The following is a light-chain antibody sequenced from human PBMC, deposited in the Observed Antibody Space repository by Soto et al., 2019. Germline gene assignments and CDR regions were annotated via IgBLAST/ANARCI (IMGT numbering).Light chain of an antibody. Sequence: DIQMTQSPSSLSASVGDRVTITCRPSQSISDHLNWYQQKPGEAPKLLIYVASSLQSDVPTRFSGSGSGTDFTLTISGLQAEDFATYFCQQSYSTPYTFGRGTKIEIK. CDR3: QQSYSTPYT. CDR2: VAS. J-gene: IGKJ2*01. CDR1: QSISDH. V-gene: IGKV1-39*01.